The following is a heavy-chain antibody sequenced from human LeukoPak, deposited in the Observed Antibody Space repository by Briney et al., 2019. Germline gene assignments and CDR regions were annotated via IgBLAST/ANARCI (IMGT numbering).Heavy chain of an antibody. J-gene: IGHJ6*02. D-gene: IGHD3-10*01. CDR2: IYYSGST. CDR1: GGSISSGGYY. Sequence: SQTLSLTCTVSGGSISSGGYYWSWLRQHPGQGLVWIGYIYYSGSTYYYPSLKSRVTISVDTSKNQFSLKLSSVTAADTAVYYCARYRGPYGSESYYYYYGMDVWGQGTTVTVSS. CDR3: ARYRGPYGSESYYYYYGMDV. V-gene: IGHV4-31*03.